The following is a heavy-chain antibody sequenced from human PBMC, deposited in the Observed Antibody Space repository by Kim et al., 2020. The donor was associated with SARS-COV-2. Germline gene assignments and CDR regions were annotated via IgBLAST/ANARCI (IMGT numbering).Heavy chain of an antibody. J-gene: IGHJ4*02. CDR2: IVASGAAA. D-gene: IGHD2-15*01. V-gene: IGHV3-23*01. Sequence: GGSLRLSCAASGVTFNTFTMSWVRQAPGKGLQWVSTIVASGAAASYAGSVRGRFTISRDNSNNTLFLQMHSLGTDDSAIYYCAEGHRIHDYWGRGTVVTV. CDR3: AEGHRIHDY. CDR1: GVTFNTFT.